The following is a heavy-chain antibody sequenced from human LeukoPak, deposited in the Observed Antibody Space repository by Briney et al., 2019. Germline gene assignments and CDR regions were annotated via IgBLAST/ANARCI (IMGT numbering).Heavy chain of an antibody. Sequence: GGSLRLSCAASGFTVISNYMSWVRQAPGKGLEWVSSISTSSSYIYYADSVKGRFTISRDNAKNSLFLQTNSLRAEDTAVYYCARESFRVAVCGTRVDYWGQGTLVTVSS. CDR1: GFTVISNY. V-gene: IGHV3-21*01. J-gene: IGHJ4*02. CDR2: ISTSSSYI. CDR3: ARESFRVAVCGTRVDY. D-gene: IGHD1-1*01.